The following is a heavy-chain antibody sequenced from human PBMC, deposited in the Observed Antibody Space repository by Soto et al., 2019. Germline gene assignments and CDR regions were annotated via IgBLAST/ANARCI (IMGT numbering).Heavy chain of an antibody. Sequence: LRLSCAACGFTLSRYWMHWVRQVSGKGLVWVSAISGSGASTYYADSVKGRFTISRDNSKSTLYLQMNSLRAEDTALYYCAKGRSYYYYYGVDVWGQGTTVTVSS. CDR2: ISGSGAST. CDR3: AKGRSYYYYYGVDV. J-gene: IGHJ6*02. V-gene: IGHV3-23*01. CDR1: GFTLSRYW.